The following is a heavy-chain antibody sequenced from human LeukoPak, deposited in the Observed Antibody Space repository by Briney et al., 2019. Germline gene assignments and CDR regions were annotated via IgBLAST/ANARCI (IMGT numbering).Heavy chain of an antibody. CDR1: GFTFSSYA. Sequence: GRSLRLSCAASGFTFSSYAMHWVRQAPGKGLEWVAVISYDGSNKYYADSAKGRFTISRDNSKSTVYLQMNSLRAEDTAVYYCASWLDCSGGSCYNFYWYFDLWGRGTLVTVSS. V-gene: IGHV3-30*04. J-gene: IGHJ2*01. CDR3: ASWLDCSGGSCYNFYWYFDL. D-gene: IGHD2-15*01. CDR2: ISYDGSNK.